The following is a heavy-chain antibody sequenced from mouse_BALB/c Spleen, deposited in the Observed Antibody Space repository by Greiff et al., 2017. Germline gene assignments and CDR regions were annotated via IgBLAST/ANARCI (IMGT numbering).Heavy chain of an antibody. V-gene: IGHV1S126*01. J-gene: IGHJ2*01. CDR1: GYSFTSYW. Sequence: VQLVESGPQLVRPGASVKISCKASGYSFTSYWMHWVKQRPGQGLEWIGMIDPSDSETRLNQKFKDKATLTVDKSSSTAYMQLSSPTSEDSAVYYCARRHYFDYWGQGTTLTVSS. CDR3: ARRHYFDY. CDR2: IDPSDSET.